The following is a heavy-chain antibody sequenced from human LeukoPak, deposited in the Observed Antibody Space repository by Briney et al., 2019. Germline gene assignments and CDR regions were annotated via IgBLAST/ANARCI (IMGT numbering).Heavy chain of an antibody. V-gene: IGHV4-59*12. CDR1: GGSISSYY. Sequence: SETLSLTCTVSGGSISSYYWSWIRQPPGKGLEWIGYIYHSGSTYYNPSLKSRVTISVDRSKNQFSLKLSSVTAADTAVYYCASSYDSSGYPFDYWGQGTLVTVSS. D-gene: IGHD3-22*01. CDR2: IYHSGST. CDR3: ASSYDSSGYPFDY. J-gene: IGHJ4*02.